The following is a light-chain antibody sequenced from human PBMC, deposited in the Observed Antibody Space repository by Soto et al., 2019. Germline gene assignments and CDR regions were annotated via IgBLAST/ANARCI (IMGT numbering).Light chain of an antibody. V-gene: IGLV2-14*01. Sequence: QPVRTQPASVSGSPGQSITISCTGTSSDVGGYNYVSWYQQHPGKAPKLMIYDVSNRPSGVSNRFSGSKSGNTASLTISGLQAEDEADYYCSSYTSSSTPYVFGTGTKVTVL. CDR1: SSDVGGYNY. CDR2: DVS. CDR3: SSYTSSSTPYV. J-gene: IGLJ1*01.